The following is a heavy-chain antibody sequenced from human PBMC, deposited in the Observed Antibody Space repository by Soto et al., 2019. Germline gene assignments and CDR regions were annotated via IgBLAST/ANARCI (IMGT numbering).Heavy chain of an antibody. CDR2: VYYSGST. CDR3: ARSAATWFDP. Sequence: QVQLQESGPGLVKPSETLSLTCTVSGGSISSYYWSWIRQPPGKGLEWIGYVYYSGSTNYNPSLNSRVTISVDTSKNHFSLRLSSVTAADTAVYYCARSAATWFDPWGQGTLVTVSS. J-gene: IGHJ5*02. CDR1: GGSISSYY. V-gene: IGHV4-59*08.